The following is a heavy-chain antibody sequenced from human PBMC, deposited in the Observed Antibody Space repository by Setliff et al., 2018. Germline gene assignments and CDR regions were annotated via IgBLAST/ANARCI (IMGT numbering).Heavy chain of an antibody. V-gene: IGHV3-23*01. CDR1: GFTFSTYV. J-gene: IGHJ4*02. Sequence: GGSLRLSCAASGFTFSTYVMTWVRQAPGKGLEWVSSIHGEGINTYYADSVKGRFTISRDNSKNALFLQMNSLRADDTAVYYCMKKIIAGGGPPYDYFDYWGQGTLVTVSS. D-gene: IGHD1-26*01. CDR2: IHGEGINT. CDR3: MKKIIAGGGPPYDYFDY.